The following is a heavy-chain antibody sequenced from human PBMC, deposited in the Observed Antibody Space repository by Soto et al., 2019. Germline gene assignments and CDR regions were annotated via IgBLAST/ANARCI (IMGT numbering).Heavy chain of an antibody. J-gene: IGHJ4*02. Sequence: QVQLQESGPGLVKPSGTLSLTCAVSGGSISSNNWWRWVRQPPGKGLEWIGEVYHSGSTNYNPSLKRRVTMSVDKSTNQFSLRLNSVTAADTAVYYCARSYVGIISFRAGFDYWGQGTLVTVSS. V-gene: IGHV4-4*02. D-gene: IGHD1-26*01. CDR2: VYHSGST. CDR3: ARSYVGIISFRAGFDY. CDR1: GGSISSNNW.